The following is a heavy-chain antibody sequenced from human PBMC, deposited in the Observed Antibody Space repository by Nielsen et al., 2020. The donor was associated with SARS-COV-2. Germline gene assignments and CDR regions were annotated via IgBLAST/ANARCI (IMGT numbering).Heavy chain of an antibody. D-gene: IGHD5-18*01. CDR1: GFTFSSYS. CDR3: VRRIQLWSTSNDWYFDL. J-gene: IGHJ2*01. CDR2: ISSSSSYI. V-gene: IGHV3-21*01. Sequence: GASLPISCAASGFTFSSYSMNWVRPAPGKGLEWVSSISSSSSYIYYADTVKGRFTISRDNSKNTLYLQMNSLRAEDTAVYYCVRRIQLWSTSNDWYFDLWGRGTLVTVSS.